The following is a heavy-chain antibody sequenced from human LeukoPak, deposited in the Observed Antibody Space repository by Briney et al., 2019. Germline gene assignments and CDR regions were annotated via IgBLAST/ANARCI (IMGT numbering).Heavy chain of an antibody. D-gene: IGHD3-3*01. V-gene: IGHV3-7*01. CDR3: ARDRNTDFWSGYYTNYCDY. CDR2: IKQDGSEK. CDR1: GFTFSDYY. J-gene: IGHJ4*02. Sequence: PGGSLRLSCAASGFTFSDYYMSWIRQAPGKGLEWVATIKQDGSEKYYVDSVKGRFTISRDNAKNSLYLQMNSLRAEDTAVYYCARDRNTDFWSGYYTNYCDYWGQGTLVTVSS.